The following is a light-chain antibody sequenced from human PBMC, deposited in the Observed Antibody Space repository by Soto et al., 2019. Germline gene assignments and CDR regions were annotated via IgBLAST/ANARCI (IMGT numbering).Light chain of an antibody. CDR1: SSNIGAGYD. Sequence: QSVLTQPPSVSGAPGQRVTISCKGSSSNIGAGYDVHWYQQLPGTAPKLLIYRNDNRPSGVTDRFSGSKSGTSASLAITGLQAEDEADYYCQSCDSILGDYVFGTGTKVTVL. V-gene: IGLV1-40*01. CDR3: QSCDSILGDYV. CDR2: RND. J-gene: IGLJ1*01.